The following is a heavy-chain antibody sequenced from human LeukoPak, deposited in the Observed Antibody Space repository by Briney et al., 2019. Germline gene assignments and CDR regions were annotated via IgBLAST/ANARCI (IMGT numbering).Heavy chain of an antibody. Sequence: ASENLSLTCTIYGVPINNNYWAWLRQPAGRGLEWIGRIDTSGSTNYNPSLKSRVTMASDTSNTQFSLNLMSVAATDTAVYYCARGEWQIDYWGQGILVTVSP. CDR2: IDTSGST. J-gene: IGHJ4*02. CDR1: GVPINNNY. D-gene: IGHD3-3*01. CDR3: ARGEWQIDY. V-gene: IGHV4-4*07.